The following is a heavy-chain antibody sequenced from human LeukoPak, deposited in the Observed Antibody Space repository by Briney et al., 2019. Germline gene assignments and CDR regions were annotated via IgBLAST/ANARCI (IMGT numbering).Heavy chain of an antibody. V-gene: IGHV1-69*13. Sequence: ASVKVSCKASGGTFSSYAISWLRQAPAQGLEWMGGIIPIFGTANYAQKFQGRVTITADESTSTAYMELSSLRSEDTAVYYCARGRGAVAGTEWFDPWGQGTLVTVSS. CDR1: GGTFSSYA. CDR3: ARGRGAVAGTEWFDP. D-gene: IGHD6-19*01. J-gene: IGHJ5*02. CDR2: IIPIFGTA.